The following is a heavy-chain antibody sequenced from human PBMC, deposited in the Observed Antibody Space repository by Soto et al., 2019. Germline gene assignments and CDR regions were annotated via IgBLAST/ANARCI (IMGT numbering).Heavy chain of an antibody. CDR1: GYSFAGYW. J-gene: IGHJ4*02. Sequence: GESLKISCKGSGYSFAGYWITWVRQKPGKGLEWMGRIDPSDSQTYYSPSFRGHVTISVTKSITTVFLQWSSLRASDTAMYYCARQIYDSDTGPNFQYYFDSWGQGTPVTSPQ. CDR2: IDPSDSQT. D-gene: IGHD3-22*01. CDR3: ARQIYDSDTGPNFQYYFDS. V-gene: IGHV5-10-1*01.